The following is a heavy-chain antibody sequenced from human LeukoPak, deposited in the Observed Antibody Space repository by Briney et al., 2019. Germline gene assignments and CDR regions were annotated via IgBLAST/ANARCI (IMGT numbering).Heavy chain of an antibody. CDR2: ISSSSSYI. D-gene: IGHD3-16*02. CDR1: GFTFSSYS. Sequence: GGSLRLSCAASGFTFSSYSMNWVRQAPGKGLEWVSSISSSSSYIYYADSVKGRFTISRDNAKNSLYLQMNSLRAEDTAVYYCAREIHLGELSPPRGAFVSWGQGTMVTVSS. V-gene: IGHV3-21*01. CDR3: AREIHLGELSPPRGAFVS. J-gene: IGHJ3*02.